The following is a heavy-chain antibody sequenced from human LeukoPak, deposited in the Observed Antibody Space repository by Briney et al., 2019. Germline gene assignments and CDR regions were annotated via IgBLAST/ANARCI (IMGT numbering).Heavy chain of an antibody. CDR2: ISSSGDYT. V-gene: IGHV3-21*01. CDR3: AKDGSSSWYSEYFQH. CDR1: GFTFRTYT. D-gene: IGHD6-13*01. Sequence: GGSLRLSCAASGFTFRTYTINWVRQAPGKGLEWVSSISSSGDYTYYADSVKGRFTISRDNAKNSLYLQMNSLRAEDTAVYYCAKDGSSSWYSEYFQHWGQGTLVTVSS. J-gene: IGHJ1*01.